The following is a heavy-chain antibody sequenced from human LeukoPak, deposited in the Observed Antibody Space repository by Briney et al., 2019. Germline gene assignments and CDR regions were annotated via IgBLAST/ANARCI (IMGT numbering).Heavy chain of an antibody. Sequence: SETLSLTCAVYGGSFSGYFWSWFRQPPGKGLEWIGEINRSGSTNYNSSLSLKSRVTISVDTSKNQFSLKLSSVTAADTAVYYCAVSAAALFDPWGQGILVTVSS. CDR1: GGSFSGYF. CDR3: AVSAAALFDP. J-gene: IGHJ5*02. V-gene: IGHV4-34*01. D-gene: IGHD6-6*01. CDR2: INRSGST.